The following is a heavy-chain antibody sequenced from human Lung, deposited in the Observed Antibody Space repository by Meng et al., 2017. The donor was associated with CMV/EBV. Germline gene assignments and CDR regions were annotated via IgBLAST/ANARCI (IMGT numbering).Heavy chain of an antibody. J-gene: IGHJ4*02. D-gene: IGHD2-21*01. CDR3: AVGVSHDY. CDR1: GGTFSNFA. Sequence: SSVKVSCKASGGTFSNFAISWVRQAPGQGLEWMGGIIPISGTGNYAQKFQGRVSITTDESTTTAYMELRGLRSEDTAVYYCAVGVSHDYWGQGTLVTVSS. V-gene: IGHV1-69*05. CDR2: IIPISGTG.